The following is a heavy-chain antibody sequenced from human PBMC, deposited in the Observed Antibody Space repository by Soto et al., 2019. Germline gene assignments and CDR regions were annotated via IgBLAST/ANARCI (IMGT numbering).Heavy chain of an antibody. V-gene: IGHV4-31*03. Sequence: PSETLSLTCNVSSGSINSGGYYWSWIRQLPGKGLEWIGYIYYSGGAYYNPSLKSRVTISVDTSKNQFSLRLSSVTAADTAVYFCARVLPESSGHYGIGYYFDYCGQGTLLTVSS. J-gene: IGHJ4*02. D-gene: IGHD3-22*01. CDR3: ARVLPESSGHYGIGYYFDY. CDR2: IYYSGGA. CDR1: SGSINSGGYY.